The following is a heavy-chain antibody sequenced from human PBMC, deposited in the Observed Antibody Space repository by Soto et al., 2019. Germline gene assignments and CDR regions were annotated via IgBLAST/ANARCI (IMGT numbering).Heavy chain of an antibody. CDR3: ARETSSSWYFYYGMDV. J-gene: IGHJ6*02. CDR2: IYSGGST. V-gene: IGHV3-53*02. CDR1: GFTVSSNY. D-gene: IGHD6-13*01. Sequence: EVQLVETGGGLIQPGGSLRLSCAASGFTVSSNYMSWVRQAPGKGLEWVSVIYSGGSTYYADSVKGRFTISRDNSKNSLYLQMNSLRAEDTAVYYCARETSSSWYFYYGMDVWGQGTTVTVSS.